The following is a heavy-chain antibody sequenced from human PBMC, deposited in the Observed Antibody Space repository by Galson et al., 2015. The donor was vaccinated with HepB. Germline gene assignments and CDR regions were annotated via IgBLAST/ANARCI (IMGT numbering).Heavy chain of an antibody. CDR2: IKQDESEK. J-gene: IGHJ4*02. CDR3: ARVVDGCSFDY. V-gene: IGHV3-7*01. Sequence: SLRLSCAVSRFTFSSYWMTWVRQAPGKGLEWVANIKQDESEKYYVDSVKGRFTVSRDNAKNSLYLQMNSLRAEDTAVYYCARVVDGCSFDYWGQGTLVTVSS. CDR1: RFTFSSYW. D-gene: IGHD5-24*01.